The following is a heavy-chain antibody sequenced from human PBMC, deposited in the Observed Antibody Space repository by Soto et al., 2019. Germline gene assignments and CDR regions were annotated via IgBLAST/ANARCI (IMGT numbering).Heavy chain of an antibody. D-gene: IGHD3-3*01. CDR1: GYSFTSYW. CDR3: ARHPLLFAVVKDWFDP. CDR2: IDPSDSYT. V-gene: IGHV5-10-1*01. Sequence: GESLKISCKGSGYSFTSYWISWVRQMPGKGLEWMGRIDPSDSYTNYSPSFQGHVTISADKSISTAYLQWSSLKASDTAMYYCARHPLLFAVVKDWFDPWGQGTLVTVSS. J-gene: IGHJ5*02.